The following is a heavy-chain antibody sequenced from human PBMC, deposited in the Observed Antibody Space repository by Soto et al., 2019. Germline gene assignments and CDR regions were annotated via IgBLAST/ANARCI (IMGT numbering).Heavy chain of an antibody. V-gene: IGHV2-5*02. J-gene: IGHJ6*02. D-gene: IGHD2-15*01. Sequence: QITVKESGPTLVNPTQTLTLTCTFSGFSLSNSGVGVAWIRQPPGKALEWLALIYWDDDERYRPSLRSRLTITEDTSKNQVVLTMTNVDPVDTATYFCTHKGGRGAGMDVWGQGTTVTVSS. CDR3: THKGGRGAGMDV. CDR1: GFSLSNSGVG. CDR2: IYWDDDE.